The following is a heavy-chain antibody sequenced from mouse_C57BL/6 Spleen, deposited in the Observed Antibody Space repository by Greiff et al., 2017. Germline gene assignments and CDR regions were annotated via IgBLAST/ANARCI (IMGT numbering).Heavy chain of an antibody. CDR3: ARRRWYYAMDY. V-gene: IGHV1-72*01. Sequence: QVQLQQPGAELVKPGASVKLSCKASGYTFTSYWMHWVKQRPGRGLEWIGRIDPNSGGTKYNEKFKCKATLTVDKPSSTAYMRLSSLTSEDSAVYYCARRRWYYAMDYWGRGTSVTVSS. CDR1: GYTFTSYW. CDR2: IDPNSGGT. D-gene: IGHD2-3*01. J-gene: IGHJ4*01.